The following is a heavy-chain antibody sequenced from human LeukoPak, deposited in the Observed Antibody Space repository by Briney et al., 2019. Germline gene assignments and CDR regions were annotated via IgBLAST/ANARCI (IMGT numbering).Heavy chain of an antibody. Sequence: ASVKVSCKASGYTFTSYAMNWVRQAPGQGLEWVGWINTNTGNPTYAQGFTGRFVFSLDTSVSTAYLQISSLKAEDTAVYYCARAGPTIAAAGVFDYWGQGTLVTVSS. CDR1: GYTFTSYA. CDR2: INTNTGNP. J-gene: IGHJ4*02. D-gene: IGHD6-13*01. V-gene: IGHV7-4-1*02. CDR3: ARAGPTIAAAGVFDY.